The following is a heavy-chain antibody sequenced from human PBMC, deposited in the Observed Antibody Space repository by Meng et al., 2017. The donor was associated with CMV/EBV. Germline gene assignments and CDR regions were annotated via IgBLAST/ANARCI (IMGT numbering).Heavy chain of an antibody. CDR2: IYYSGST. CDR3: ARASYDFWSGYYSLYFDY. Sequence: SETLSLTCTVSGGSISSYYWSWIRQLPGKGLEWIGYIYYSGSTNYNPSLKSRVTISVDTSKNQFSLKLSSVTAADTAVYYCARASYDFWSGYYSLYFDYWGQGTLVIVSS. J-gene: IGHJ4*02. CDR1: GGSISSYY. V-gene: IGHV4-59*01. D-gene: IGHD3-3*01.